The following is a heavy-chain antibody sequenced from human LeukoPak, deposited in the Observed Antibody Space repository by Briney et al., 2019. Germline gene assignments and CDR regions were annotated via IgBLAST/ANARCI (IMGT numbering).Heavy chain of an antibody. CDR1: GFTFSSYA. Sequence: GGSLRLSCAASGFTFSSYAMHWVRQAPGKGLEWVAVISYDGSNKYYADSVKGRFTISRDNSKNTLYLQMNSLRAEDTAVYYCARDDGGSYCPFDYWGQGTLVTVSS. D-gene: IGHD1-26*01. V-gene: IGHV3-30-3*01. CDR3: ARDDGGSYCPFDY. J-gene: IGHJ4*02. CDR2: ISYDGSNK.